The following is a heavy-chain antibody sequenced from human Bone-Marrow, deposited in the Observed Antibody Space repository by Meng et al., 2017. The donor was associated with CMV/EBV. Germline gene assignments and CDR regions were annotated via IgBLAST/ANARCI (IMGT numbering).Heavy chain of an antibody. CDR2: ISRSGSNK. CDR3: ARDSRESGYYYGMDV. CDR1: GFTFSSYS. V-gene: IGHV3-48*04. Sequence: GGSLKISCVVSGFTFSSYSMTWVRQTPGKGLEWVSYISRSGSNKYYADSVKGRFSISRDNAKNSLDLQMNSLRAEDTAVYYCARDSRESGYYYGMDVWGQGNTVTVAS. D-gene: IGHD3-10*01. J-gene: IGHJ6*02.